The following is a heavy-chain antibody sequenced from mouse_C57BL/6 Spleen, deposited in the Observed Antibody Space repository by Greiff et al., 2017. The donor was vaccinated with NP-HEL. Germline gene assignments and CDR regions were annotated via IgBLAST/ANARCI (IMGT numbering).Heavy chain of an antibody. V-gene: IGHV1-64*01. CDR1: GYTFTSYW. Sequence: QVQLKQPGAELVKPGASVKLSCKASGYTFTSYWMHWVKQRPGQGLEWIGMIHPNSGSTNYNEKFKSKATLTVDKSSSTAYMQLSSLTSEDSAVYYCARSKENLNDGYYWGQGTTLTVSS. CDR3: ARSKENLNDGYY. CDR2: IHPNSGST. D-gene: IGHD2-3*01. J-gene: IGHJ2*01.